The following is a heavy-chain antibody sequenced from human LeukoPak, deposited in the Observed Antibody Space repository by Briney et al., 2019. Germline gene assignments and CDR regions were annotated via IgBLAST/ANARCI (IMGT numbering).Heavy chain of an antibody. Sequence: PGRSLRLSCAASGFTFSSYAMHWVRQGPGKGLEWVAVISYDGSNKYYADSVKGRFTISRDNSKNTLYLQMNSLRAEDTAVYYCVRARDYWGQGTLVTVSS. J-gene: IGHJ4*02. CDR1: GFTFSSYA. V-gene: IGHV3-30-3*01. CDR2: ISYDGSNK. CDR3: VRARDY.